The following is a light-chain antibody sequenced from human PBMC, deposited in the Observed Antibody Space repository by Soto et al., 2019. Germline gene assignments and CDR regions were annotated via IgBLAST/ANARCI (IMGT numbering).Light chain of an antibody. CDR3: SSYPSSSTRV. CDR2: EVT. Sequence: QSVLTQPASVSGSPGQSIAISCTGSSSDVGGYNYVSWYQQHPGKAPQLIIYEVTNRPSGVSNRFSGSRAGNTASLTISGLQAEDEADYYCSSYPSSSTRVFGAGTKVTVL. CDR1: SSDVGGYNY. J-gene: IGLJ1*01. V-gene: IGLV2-14*01.